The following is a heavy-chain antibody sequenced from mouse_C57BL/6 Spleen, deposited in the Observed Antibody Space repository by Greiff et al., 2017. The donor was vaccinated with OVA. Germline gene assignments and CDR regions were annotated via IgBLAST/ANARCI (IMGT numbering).Heavy chain of an antibody. V-gene: IGHV1-15*01. D-gene: IGHD2-1*01. CDR3: TRVYYVYAMDY. J-gene: IGHJ4*01. CDR1: GYTFTDYE. Sequence: VQLQQSGAELVRPGASVTLSCKASGYTFTDYEMHWVKQTPVHGLEWIGAIDPETGGTAYNQKFKGKAILTADKSSSTAYMELRSLTSEDSAVYYCTRVYYVYAMDYWGQGTSVTVSS. CDR2: IDPETGGT.